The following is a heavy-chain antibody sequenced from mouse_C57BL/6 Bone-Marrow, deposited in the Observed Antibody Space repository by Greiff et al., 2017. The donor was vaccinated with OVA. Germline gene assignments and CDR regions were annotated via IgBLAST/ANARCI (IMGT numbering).Heavy chain of an antibody. CDR1: GYTFTNYW. J-gene: IGHJ2*01. CDR3: ARDGTGLYYFDY. CDR2: IAPSDSYI. V-gene: IGHV1-59*01. Sequence: QVQLQQPGAELVRPGTSVKLSCKASGYTFTNYWMHWVKQRPGQGLEWIGVIAPSDSYINYNQKFKGRATLTVDTSSSTAYMHLSSLTSEDSAVYFCARDGTGLYYFDYWGQGTTLTVSS. D-gene: IGHD4-1*01.